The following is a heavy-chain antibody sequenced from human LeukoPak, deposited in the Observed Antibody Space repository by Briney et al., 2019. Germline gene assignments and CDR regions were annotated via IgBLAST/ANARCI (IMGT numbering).Heavy chain of an antibody. D-gene: IGHD3-22*01. V-gene: IGHV1-2*06. CDR2: INPNSGGT. J-gene: IGHJ4*02. CDR1: GYTFNGYY. CDR3: ATKASYDSSGYYYVSLDY. Sequence: ASVKVSCKASGYTFNGYYMHWVRQAPGQGLEWMGRINPNSGGTNYAQKFQGRVTMTRDTSISTAYMGLSRLRSDDTAVYYCATKASYDSSGYYYVSLDYWGQGTLVTVSS.